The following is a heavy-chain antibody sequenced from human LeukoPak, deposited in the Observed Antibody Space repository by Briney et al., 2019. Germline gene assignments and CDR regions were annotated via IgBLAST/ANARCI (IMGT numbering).Heavy chain of an antibody. CDR2: INSDGSST. D-gene: IGHD6-19*01. V-gene: IGHV3-74*01. CDR3: ACIAVAGTGSDY. J-gene: IGHJ4*02. CDR1: GFTFRRYW. Sequence: PGGSLRLSCAASGFTFRRYWMHWVRQAPGKGLVWVSRINSDGSSTSYADSVKGRFTISRDNAKNTLYLQMNSLRAEDTAVYYCACIAVAGTGSDYWGQGTPVTVSS.